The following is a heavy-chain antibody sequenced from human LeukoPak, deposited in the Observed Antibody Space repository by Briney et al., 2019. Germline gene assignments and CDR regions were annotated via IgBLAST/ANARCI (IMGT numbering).Heavy chain of an antibody. D-gene: IGHD6-19*01. CDR2: IYYSGST. Sequence: PSQTLSLTCTVSGGSISSGDYYWSWIRQPPGKGLEWIGYIYYSGSTYYNPSLKSRVTISVDTSKNQFSLKLSSVTAADTAVYYCARVDGSGWHGIDYWGQGTLVTVSS. J-gene: IGHJ4*02. CDR3: ARVDGSGWHGIDY. V-gene: IGHV4-30-4*08. CDR1: GGSISSGDYY.